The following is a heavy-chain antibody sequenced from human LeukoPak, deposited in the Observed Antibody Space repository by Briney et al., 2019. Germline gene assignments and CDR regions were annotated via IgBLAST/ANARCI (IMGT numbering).Heavy chain of an antibody. J-gene: IGHJ4*02. Sequence: GGSPRLSCAASGFTFDDYAMHWVRQAPGKGLEGVSGISWNSGSIGYADSVKGRFTISRDNAKNSLYLQMNSLRAEDTALYYCAKDMGSGSYRGGFDYWGQGTLVTVSS. CDR3: AKDMGSGSYRGGFDY. V-gene: IGHV3-9*01. D-gene: IGHD1-26*01. CDR1: GFTFDDYA. CDR2: ISWNSGSI.